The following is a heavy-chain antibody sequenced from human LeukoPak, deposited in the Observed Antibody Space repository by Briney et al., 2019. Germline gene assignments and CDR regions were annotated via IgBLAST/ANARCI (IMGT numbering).Heavy chain of an antibody. CDR1: GGSISSYY. CDR2: IYYSGST. CDR3: ARLGRRYYGSGTSPDY. V-gene: IGHV4-59*08. D-gene: IGHD3-10*01. Sequence: SETLSLTCTVSGGSISSYYWSWIRQPPGKGLEWIGYIYYSGSTNYNPSLKSRVTISVDTSKNQFFLKLSSVTATDTAVYFCARLGRRYYGSGTSPDYWGQGTLVTVSS. J-gene: IGHJ4*02.